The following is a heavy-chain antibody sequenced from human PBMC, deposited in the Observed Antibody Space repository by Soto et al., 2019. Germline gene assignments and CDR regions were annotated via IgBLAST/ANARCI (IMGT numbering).Heavy chain of an antibody. Sequence: QVQLQESGPGLVKPSETLSLTCTVSGGSISSYYWSWIRQPPGKGLEWIGYIYYSGSTNYNPSLKGRVSISVDTSKNQCSLKLSSVTAADTAVYYCARGSITIFGVPTKGPSGYYMDVWGKGTTVTVSS. J-gene: IGHJ6*03. CDR3: ARGSITIFGVPTKGPSGYYMDV. D-gene: IGHD3-3*01. CDR1: GGSISSYY. CDR2: IYYSGST. V-gene: IGHV4-59*08.